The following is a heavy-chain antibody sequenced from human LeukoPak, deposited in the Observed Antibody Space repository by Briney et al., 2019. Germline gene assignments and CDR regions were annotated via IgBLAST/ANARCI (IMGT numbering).Heavy chain of an antibody. V-gene: IGHV1-69*13. CDR3: AGSPYCSSTSCYLGYYYMDV. Sequence: SVKVSCKASGGTFSSYAISWVRQAPGQGLEWMEGIIPIFGTANYAQKFQGRVTITSGESTSTAYMELSSLRSEDTAVYYCAGSPYCSSTSCYLGYYYMDVWGKGTTVTVSS. CDR2: IIPIFGTA. CDR1: GGTFSSYA. J-gene: IGHJ6*03. D-gene: IGHD2-2*01.